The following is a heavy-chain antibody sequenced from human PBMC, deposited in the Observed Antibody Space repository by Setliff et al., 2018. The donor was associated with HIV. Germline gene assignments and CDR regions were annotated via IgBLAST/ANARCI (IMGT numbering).Heavy chain of an antibody. D-gene: IGHD4-17*01. Sequence: ASVKVSCKASGYTLTSYAITWVRQAPGQGLGWVGWIDADNGNTNYAQKFRGRVTMTTDTSTNTAYMEVRSLTSDDTAVYYCVRVTADRTNYYYYMDVWDKGTTVTVSS. J-gene: IGHJ6*03. V-gene: IGHV1-18*01. CDR3: VRVTADRTNYYYYMDV. CDR1: GYTLTSYA. CDR2: IDADNGNT.